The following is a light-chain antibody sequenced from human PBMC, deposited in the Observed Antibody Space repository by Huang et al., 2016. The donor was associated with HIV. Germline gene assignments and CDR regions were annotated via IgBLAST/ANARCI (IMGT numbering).Light chain of an antibody. V-gene: IGKV3-11*01. CDR2: DAS. CDR1: QSLSGH. J-gene: IGKJ4*01. Sequence: EIVLTQSPATVSLSPGERATLSCRASQSLSGHVVWYQQKPGQAPRLLFSDASNRPTGIPDRFSGSGSGTDFTLTIRSLEPEDFAVYYCHQRSNWPPTFGGGTKVEIK. CDR3: HQRSNWPPT.